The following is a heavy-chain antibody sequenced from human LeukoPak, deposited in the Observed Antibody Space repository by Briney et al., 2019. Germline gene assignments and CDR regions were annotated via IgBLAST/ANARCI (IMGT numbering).Heavy chain of an antibody. CDR1: GFTFSTYA. V-gene: IGHV3-64*01. D-gene: IGHD3-22*01. CDR2: ISSKGSRT. J-gene: IGHJ4*02. CDR3: AKVNYYDSSGYLDY. Sequence: GGSLRLSYAASGFTFSTYAMHWVRQAPGKGLEYVSAISSKGSRTYYANSVKGRFTISRDNSKNTLYLQMGSLRAEDMAVYYCAKVNYYDSSGYLDYWGQGTLVTVSS.